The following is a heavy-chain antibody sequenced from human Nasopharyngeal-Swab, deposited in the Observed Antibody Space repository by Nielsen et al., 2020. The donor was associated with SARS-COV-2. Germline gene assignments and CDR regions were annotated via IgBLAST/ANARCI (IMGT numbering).Heavy chain of an antibody. CDR3: AKEGRQQLVRPFDY. Sequence: SLKISCAASGFTFDDYAMHWVRQAPGKGLEWVSGIRWNSGRIGYADSVKGRFTISRDNAKNSLYLQMNSLRAEDTAVYYCAKEGRQQLVRPFDYWGQGTLVTVSS. CDR1: GFTFDDYA. J-gene: IGHJ4*02. D-gene: IGHD6-13*01. CDR2: IRWNSGRI. V-gene: IGHV3-9*01.